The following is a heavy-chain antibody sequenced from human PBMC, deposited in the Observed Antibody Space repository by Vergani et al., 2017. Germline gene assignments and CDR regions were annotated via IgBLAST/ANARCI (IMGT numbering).Heavy chain of an antibody. CDR1: GGSISSYY. V-gene: IGHV4-59*01. CDR3: ARDQGYCSGGSCYSYYYYGMDV. D-gene: IGHD2-15*01. Sequence: QVQLQESGPGLVKPSETLSLTCTVSGGSISSYYWRWIRQPPGKGLEWIGYIYYSGSTNYNPSLKSRVTISVDTSKNQFSLKLSSVTAADTAVYYCARDQGYCSGGSCYSYYYYGMDVWGQGTTVTVSS. J-gene: IGHJ6*02. CDR2: IYYSGST.